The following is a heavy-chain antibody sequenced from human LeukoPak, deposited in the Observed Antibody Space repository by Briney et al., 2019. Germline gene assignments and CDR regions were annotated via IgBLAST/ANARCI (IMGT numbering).Heavy chain of an antibody. CDR2: ISSSSSYI. CDR3: AREDGYCSGGNCYSYFDS. D-gene: IGHD2-15*01. CDR1: GFTFSSYS. V-gene: IGHV3-21*01. J-gene: IGHJ4*02. Sequence: GGSLRLSCAASGFTFSSYSMNWVRQAPGKGLEWVSSISSSSSYIYYADSVKGRFTISRDNTRNSLFLQMYSLRAEDTAVYFCAREDGYCSGGNCYSYFDSWGQGTLVTVSS.